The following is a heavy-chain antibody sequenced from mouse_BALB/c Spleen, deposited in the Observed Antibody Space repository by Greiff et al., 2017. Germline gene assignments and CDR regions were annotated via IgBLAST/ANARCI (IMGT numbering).Heavy chain of an antibody. D-gene: IGHD1-2*01. CDR3: TRDHYYGYGFDY. Sequence: LKQPGSELVRPGASVKLSCKASGYTFTSYWMHWVKQRHGQGLEWIGNIYPGSGSTNYDEKFKSKGTLTVDTSSSTAYMHLSSLTAEDSAVYYCTRDHYYGYGFDYWGQGTTLTVAS. V-gene: IGHV1S22*01. CDR2: IYPGSGST. J-gene: IGHJ2*01. CDR1: GYTFTSYW.